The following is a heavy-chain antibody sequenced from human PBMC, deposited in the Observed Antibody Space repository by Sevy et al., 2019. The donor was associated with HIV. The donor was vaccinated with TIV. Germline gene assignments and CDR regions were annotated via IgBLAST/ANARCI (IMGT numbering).Heavy chain of an antibody. V-gene: IGHV4-38-2*02. CDR2: IYHSGST. CDR1: GYSISSGYY. J-gene: IGHJ5*02. CDR3: ARGRFDP. Sequence: SETLSLTCTDSGYSISSGYYWGWIRQPPGKGLEWIGSIYHSGSTYYNPSLKSRVTISVDTSKNQFSLKLSSVTAADTAVYYCARGRFDPWGQGTLVTVSS.